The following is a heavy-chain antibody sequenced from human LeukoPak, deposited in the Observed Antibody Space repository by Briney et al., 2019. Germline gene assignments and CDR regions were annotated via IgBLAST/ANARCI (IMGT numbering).Heavy chain of an antibody. CDR2: ISYDGSNK. CDR3: AKTSDSSRLDV. D-gene: IGHD6-13*01. Sequence: PGGSLRLSCAASGFTFSSYWMSWVRQAPGKGLEWVAVISYDGSNKYYADSVKGRFTISRDNSKNTLYLQMNSLRAEDTAVYYCAKTSDSSRLDVWGQGTTVTVSS. J-gene: IGHJ6*02. CDR1: GFTFSSYW. V-gene: IGHV3-30*18.